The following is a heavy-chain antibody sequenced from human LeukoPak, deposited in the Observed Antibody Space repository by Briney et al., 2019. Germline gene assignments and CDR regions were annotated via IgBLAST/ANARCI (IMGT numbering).Heavy chain of an antibody. CDR1: GGSFSGYY. V-gene: IGHV4-34*01. J-gene: IGHJ4*02. CDR2: INHSGST. CDR3: ARRVLYYYGSGSQNFDY. Sequence: SETLSLTCAVYGGSFSGYYWSWIRQPPGKGLEWIGEINHSGSTNYNPSLKSRVTISVDTSKNQFSLKLSSVTAADTAVYYCARRVLYYYGSGSQNFDYWGQGTLVTVSS. D-gene: IGHD3-10*01.